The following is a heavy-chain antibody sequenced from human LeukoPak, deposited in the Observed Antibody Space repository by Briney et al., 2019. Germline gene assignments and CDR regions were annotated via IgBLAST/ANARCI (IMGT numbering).Heavy chain of an antibody. Sequence: SSETLSLTCTVSGCSISSHYRSWVRQPPGKGLEWIGYIYYSGSTNYNPSLKNRVTISVDTSKSQFSLKLSSVTAADTAVYYCARDLATAATADRAFDIWGQGTMVTVSS. CDR2: IYYSGST. CDR3: ARDLATAATADRAFDI. D-gene: IGHD6-13*01. V-gene: IGHV4-59*11. CDR1: GCSISSHY. J-gene: IGHJ3*02.